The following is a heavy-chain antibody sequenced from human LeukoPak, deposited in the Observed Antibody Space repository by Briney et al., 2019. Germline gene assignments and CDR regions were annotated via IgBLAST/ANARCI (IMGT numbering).Heavy chain of an antibody. D-gene: IGHD2-15*01. J-gene: IGHJ4*01. CDR3: AKVHGWGRQLGYYDY. Sequence: GRSLRLSCEPPGFTFSNYGFHWVRQPPGKGLEWVAFISYGETEKQYADSVKGRFTISRDDSKNTLFLQMNSLTDEDTAIYYCAKVHGWGRQLGYYDYWGHGTRVTVSS. CDR1: GFTFSNYG. CDR2: ISYGETEK. V-gene: IGHV3-33*06.